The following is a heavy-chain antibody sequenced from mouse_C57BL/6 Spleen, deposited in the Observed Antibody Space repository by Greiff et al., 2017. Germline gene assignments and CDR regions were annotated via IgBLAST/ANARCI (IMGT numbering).Heavy chain of an antibody. CDR1: GYTFTSYW. CDR3: ARGSSYAMDY. V-gene: IGHV1-50*01. J-gene: IGHJ4*01. Sequence: QVQLQQPGAELVKPGASVKLSCKASGYTFTSYWMQWVKQRPGQGLEWIGEIDPSDSYTNYNQKFKGKATLTVDTSSSTAYMQLSSLTSEDSAVYYCARGSSYAMDYRGQGTSVTVSS. CDR2: IDPSDSYT. D-gene: IGHD1-1*01.